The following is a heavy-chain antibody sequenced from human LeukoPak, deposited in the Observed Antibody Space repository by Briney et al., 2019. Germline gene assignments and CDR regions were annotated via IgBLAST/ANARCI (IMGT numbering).Heavy chain of an antibody. Sequence: GGSLRLSCAASGFTVSHNYMSWVRQAPGKGLEWVSNIYNDGRTYYRDSVKDRFTISRDDSENTLYLQMNNLRAEDTAVYYCARTESYNSAAYNPTWGQGTLVTVSS. CDR3: ARTESYNSAAYNPT. CDR1: GFTVSHNY. D-gene: IGHD2/OR15-2a*01. J-gene: IGHJ5*02. CDR2: IYNDGRT. V-gene: IGHV3-66*01.